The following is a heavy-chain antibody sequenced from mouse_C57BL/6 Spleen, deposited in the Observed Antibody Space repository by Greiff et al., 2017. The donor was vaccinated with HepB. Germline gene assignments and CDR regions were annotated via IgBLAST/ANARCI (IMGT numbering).Heavy chain of an antibody. V-gene: IGHV1-81*01. J-gene: IGHJ2*01. Sequence: QVHVKQSGAELARPGASVKLSCKASGYTFTSYGISWVKQRTGQGLEWIGEIYPRSGNTYYNEKFKGKATLTADKSSSTAYMELRSLTSEDSAVFIWERTKDYGSSDGDYWGQGTTLTVSS. D-gene: IGHD1-1*01. CDR1: GYTFTSYG. CDR2: IYPRSGNT. CDR3: ERTKDYGSSDGDY.